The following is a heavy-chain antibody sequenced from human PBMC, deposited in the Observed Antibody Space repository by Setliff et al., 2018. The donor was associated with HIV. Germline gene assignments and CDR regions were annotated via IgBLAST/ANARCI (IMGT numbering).Heavy chain of an antibody. CDR1: GESLSDYS. CDR2: IYYSGST. D-gene: IGHD3-10*01. J-gene: IGHJ4*01. CDR3: ARHGTYYHLFDY. V-gene: IGHV4-34*01. Sequence: SETLSLTCGVYGESLSDYSWNWIRQLPGKGLEWIGYIYYSGSTYYNPSLKSRVTISVDTSKNQFSLKLTSVTAADTALYFCARHGTYYHLFDYWGHGTPVTVSS.